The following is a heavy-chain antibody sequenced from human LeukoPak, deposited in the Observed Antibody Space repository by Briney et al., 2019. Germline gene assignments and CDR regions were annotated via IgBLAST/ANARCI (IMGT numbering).Heavy chain of an antibody. J-gene: IGHJ6*03. CDR2: ISSSSSYI. D-gene: IGHD3-22*01. CDR3: ATTYYYDSSGYYYRYYYYYMDV. V-gene: IGHV3-21*01. CDR1: GFTFSSYS. Sequence: GGSLRLSCAASGFTFSSYSMNWVRQAPGKGLEWVSSISSSSSYIYYADSVKGRFTISRDNAKNSLYLQMNSLRAEDTAVYYCATTYYYDSSGYYYRYYYYYMDVWGKGTTVTVSS.